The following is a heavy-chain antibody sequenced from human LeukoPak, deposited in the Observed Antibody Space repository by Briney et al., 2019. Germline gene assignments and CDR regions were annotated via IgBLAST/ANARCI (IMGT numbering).Heavy chain of an antibody. CDR3: AREWGYCSGGSCDY. J-gene: IGHJ4*02. V-gene: IGHV3-21*01. CDR2: ISSSSSYI. CDR1: GFTFSNAW. Sequence: PGGSLRLSCAASGFTFSNAWMNWVRQAPGKGLEWVSSISSSSSYIYYADSVKGRFTISRDNAKNSLYLQMNSLRAEDTAVYYCAREWGYCSGGSCDYWGQGTLVTVSS. D-gene: IGHD2-15*01.